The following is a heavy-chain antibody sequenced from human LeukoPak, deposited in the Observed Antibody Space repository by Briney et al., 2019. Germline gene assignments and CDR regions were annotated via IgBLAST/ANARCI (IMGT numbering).Heavy chain of an antibody. J-gene: IGHJ4*02. D-gene: IGHD3-22*01. CDR2: INPNSGGT. CDR1: GYTFTGYY. V-gene: IGHV1-2*02. CDR3: ARGPKYDSRGYFDY. Sequence: ASVKVSCKASGYTFTGYYMHWVRQAPGQGLEWMGWINPNSGGTNYAQKFQSRVTMTRDTSISTAYMELSSLRSDDTAVYYCARGPKYDSRGYFDYWGQGTLVTVSS.